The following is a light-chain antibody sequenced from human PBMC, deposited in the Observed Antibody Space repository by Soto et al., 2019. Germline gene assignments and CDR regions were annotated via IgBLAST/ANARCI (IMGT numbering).Light chain of an antibody. J-gene: IGKJ1*01. CDR2: DAS. V-gene: IGKV3D-15*01. Sequence: EIVLTQSPGTLSLSPGERATLSCRASQSVSYYLAWYQQKPGQAPRLLIYDASSRATGVPDRFSGSGSGTDFTLTISSLQSEDFAVYYCQQYNDWPRTFGQGTKVDI. CDR1: QSVSYY. CDR3: QQYNDWPRT.